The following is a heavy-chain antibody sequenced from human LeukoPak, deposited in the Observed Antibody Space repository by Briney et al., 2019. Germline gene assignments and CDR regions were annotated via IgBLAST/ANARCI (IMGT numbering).Heavy chain of an antibody. J-gene: IGHJ6*02. Sequence: ASVKVSCKASGYTFTGYYIHWVRQAPGLGLEWMGRISPSSGITNYAQKFQGRVAMTRDTSVSTAYMELSRLRSDDTAVYYCARDHCASSGCYEYYYYGMDVWGQGTTVTVSS. V-gene: IGHV1-2*02. CDR3: ARDHCASSGCYEYYYYGMDV. CDR2: ISPSSGIT. D-gene: IGHD2-2*01. CDR1: GYTFTGYY.